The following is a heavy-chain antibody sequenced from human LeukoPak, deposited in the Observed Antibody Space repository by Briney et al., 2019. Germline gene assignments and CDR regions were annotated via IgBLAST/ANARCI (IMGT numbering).Heavy chain of an antibody. J-gene: IGHJ4*02. D-gene: IGHD3-22*01. CDR1: GGSITSSGYY. CDR2: MYYSGST. V-gene: IGHV4-39*01. Sequence: PSETLSLTCTVSGGSITSSGYYWGWIRQPPGKGLEWIGSMYYSGSTYYNPSLKSRVTMSVDTSKNQFSLKLSSLTAADTAVYYCARQHTRGAVVALVDYWGQGTLVTVSS. CDR3: ARQHTRGAVVALVDY.